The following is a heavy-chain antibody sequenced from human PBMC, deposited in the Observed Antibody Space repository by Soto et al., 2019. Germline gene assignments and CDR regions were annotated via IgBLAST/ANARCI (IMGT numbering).Heavy chain of an antibody. D-gene: IGHD6-19*01. CDR3: AREEADSSADLIDP. CDR2: IKQDGSEK. CDR1: GFTFSSYW. V-gene: IGHV3-7*01. J-gene: IGHJ5*02. Sequence: EVQLVESGGGLGQPGGSLRLSCAASGFTFSSYWMSWVRQAPGKGLEWVANIKQDGSEKYYVDSVKGRFTISRDNAKNSLYLQMNSLRAEDTAVYYCAREEADSSADLIDPWGQGTLVTVSS.